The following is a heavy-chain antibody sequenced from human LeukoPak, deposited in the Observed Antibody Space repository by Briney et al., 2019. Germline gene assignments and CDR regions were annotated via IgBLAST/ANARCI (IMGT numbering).Heavy chain of an antibody. CDR1: GGSISSGDYY. CDR2: LYYSGSA. V-gene: IGHV4-30-4*01. CDR3: ASGRGA. J-gene: IGHJ5*02. Sequence: SQTLSLTCTVSGGSISSGDYYWNWTRQPPGKGLEWIGYLYYSGSASYNPSLKSRVSISIDTSKNQFSLKLISVTAADTAVYYCASGRGAWGQGTLVTVSS. D-gene: IGHD3-10*01.